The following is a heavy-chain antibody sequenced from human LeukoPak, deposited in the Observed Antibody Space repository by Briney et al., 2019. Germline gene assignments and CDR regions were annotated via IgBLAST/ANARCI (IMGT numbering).Heavy chain of an antibody. D-gene: IGHD6-13*01. CDR2: ISGSGGST. CDR1: GFTFSSYA. V-gene: IGHV3-23*01. CDR3: AKDQSRARYSSSWYPFDY. Sequence: GGSLRLSCAASGFTFSSYAMSWVRQAPGKGLEWVSAISGSGGSTYYADSVKGRFTISRDNSKNTLYLQMNSLRAEDTAVYYCAKDQSRARYSSSWYPFDYWGQGTLATVSS. J-gene: IGHJ4*02.